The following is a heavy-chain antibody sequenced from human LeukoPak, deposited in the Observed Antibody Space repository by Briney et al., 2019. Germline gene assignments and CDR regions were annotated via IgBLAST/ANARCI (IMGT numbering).Heavy chain of an antibody. CDR2: IYPGDSDT. J-gene: IGHJ4*02. CDR1: GYSFTSYW. V-gene: IGHV5-51*01. CDR3: ARLGLTYYYDSSGQIDY. D-gene: IGHD3-22*01. Sequence: GESLKISCTGSGYSFTSYWIGWVRQMPGKGLEWMGIIYPGDSDTRYSPSFQGQVTISADKSISTAYLQWSSLKASDTAMYYCARLGLTYYYDSSGQIDYWGQGTLVTVSS.